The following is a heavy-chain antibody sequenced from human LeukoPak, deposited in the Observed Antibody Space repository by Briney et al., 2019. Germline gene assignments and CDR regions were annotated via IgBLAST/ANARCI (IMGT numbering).Heavy chain of an antibody. CDR2: ISWNSGSI. CDR1: GLTIDDYA. J-gene: IGHJ4*02. CDR3: AKGKKITVAGLFDC. Sequence: PGGSPRLSCAASGLTIDDYAMHWVRQVPGKGLEWVSGISWNSGSIGYADSVKGRFTISRDNAKNSLYLHMNRLSAEDTALYYCAKGKKITVAGLFDCWGQGTLVTVSS. V-gene: IGHV3-9*01. D-gene: IGHD6-19*01.